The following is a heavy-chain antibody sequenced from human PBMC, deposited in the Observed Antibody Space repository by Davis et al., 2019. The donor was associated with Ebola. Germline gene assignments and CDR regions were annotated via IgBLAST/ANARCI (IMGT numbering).Heavy chain of an antibody. Sequence: SETLSLTCSVSGRPLNNYYLSWIRQPPGKGLEWIGYIFYNGMTSYSPSLKSRVTISVDTSQNHFSLNLKSVSVADSAVYFCARHDFWSGFDYWGQGDLVTVSS. CDR3: ARHDFWSGFDY. CDR1: GRPLNNYY. J-gene: IGHJ4*02. D-gene: IGHD3-3*01. V-gene: IGHV4-59*08. CDR2: IFYNGMT.